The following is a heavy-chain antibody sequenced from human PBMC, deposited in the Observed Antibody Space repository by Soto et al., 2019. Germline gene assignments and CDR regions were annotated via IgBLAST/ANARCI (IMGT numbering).Heavy chain of an antibody. D-gene: IGHD3-16*01. CDR1: GGSVSSGSYY. J-gene: IGHJ3*02. Sequence: SETLSLTCTVSGGSVSSGSYYWSWIRQPPGKGLECVGYIYYSGSTYYNPSLKSRVTISVDTSQNQFSLKLSFVTAADTALYYCARGERITFGGNIWGQGTMVT. CDR3: ARGERITFGGNI. CDR2: IYYSGST. V-gene: IGHV4-61*01.